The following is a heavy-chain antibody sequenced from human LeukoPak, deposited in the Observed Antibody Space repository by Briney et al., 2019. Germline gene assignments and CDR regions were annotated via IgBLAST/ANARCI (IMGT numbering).Heavy chain of an antibody. CDR2: INPNSGGT. Sequence: ASVKVSCKASGYTFTGYYMHWVRQAPGQGLEWMGWINPNSGGTNYAQKFQGRVTMTRDTSISTAYMELSRLRSDDTAVYYCARSGSGYYYPPYDYWGQGTLVTVSS. D-gene: IGHD3-22*01. V-gene: IGHV1-2*02. J-gene: IGHJ4*02. CDR3: ARSGSGYYYPPYDY. CDR1: GYTFTGYY.